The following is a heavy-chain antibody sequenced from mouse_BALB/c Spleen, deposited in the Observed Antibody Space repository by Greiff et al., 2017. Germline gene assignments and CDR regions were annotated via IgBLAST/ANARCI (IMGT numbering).Heavy chain of an antibody. CDR2: ISSGSSTI. V-gene: IGHV5-17*02. Sequence: DVQLVESGGGLVQPGGSRKLSCAASGFTFSSFGMHWVRQAPEKGLEWVAYISSGSSTIYYADTVKGRFTISRDNPKNTLFLQMTSLRSEDTAMYYCARDPHYYGSSSYAMDYWGQGTSVTVSS. J-gene: IGHJ4*01. CDR3: ARDPHYYGSSSYAMDY. D-gene: IGHD1-1*01. CDR1: GFTFSSFG.